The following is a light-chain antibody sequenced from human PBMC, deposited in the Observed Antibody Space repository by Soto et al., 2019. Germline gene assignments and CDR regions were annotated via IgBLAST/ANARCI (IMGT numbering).Light chain of an antibody. J-gene: IGKJ5*01. CDR3: RQRHMWPIT. V-gene: IGKV3-11*01. CDR1: QSFRGL. Sequence: EVVLTQSPVTLSLSPGERATLSCRASQSFRGLLAWYQQKPGQAPRLLIYDAYNRATGIPPRFSGSGSGTDFTLTISSLEPEDSAVYYCRQRHMWPITFGQGTRLENK. CDR2: DAY.